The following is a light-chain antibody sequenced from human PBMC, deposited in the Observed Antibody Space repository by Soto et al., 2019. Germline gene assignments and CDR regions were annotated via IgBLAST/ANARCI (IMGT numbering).Light chain of an antibody. V-gene: IGKV3-15*01. Sequence: EIVMTQSPDTLSVSPGERVTLSCRASQSVSGNLAWFQQKPGQAPRLLFSGASTRATGVSVRFSASGSGTDFTLTIDSLQSEDFVVYYCQQYNDWPITFGQGTRLEI. CDR1: QSVSGN. CDR2: GAS. J-gene: IGKJ5*01. CDR3: QQYNDWPIT.